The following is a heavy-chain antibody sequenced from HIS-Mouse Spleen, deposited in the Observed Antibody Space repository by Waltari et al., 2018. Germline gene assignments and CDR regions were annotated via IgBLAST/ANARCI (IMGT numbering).Heavy chain of an antibody. Sequence: QLQLQESGPGLVKPSEALSLRCTVPGGSISSSSYYWGWIRQPPGKGLEWIGSIYYSGSTYYNPSLKSRVTISVDTSKNQFSLKLSSVTAADTAVYYCAREIPYSSSWYDWYFDLWGRGTLVTVSS. CDR2: IYYSGST. CDR3: AREIPYSSSWYDWYFDL. J-gene: IGHJ2*01. CDR1: GGSISSSSYY. V-gene: IGHV4-39*07. D-gene: IGHD6-13*01.